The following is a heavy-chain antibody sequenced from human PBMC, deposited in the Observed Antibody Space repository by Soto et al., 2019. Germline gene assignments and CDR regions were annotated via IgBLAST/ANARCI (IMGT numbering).Heavy chain of an antibody. D-gene: IGHD6-19*01. V-gene: IGHV3-23*01. CDR2: ISGSGGRT. Sequence: EVQLLESGGGLVQPGGSLRLSCAASGFTFSSYAMSWVRQAPGKGLEWVSAISGSGGRTYDADSVKGRFTISRDNSKNTLYLQMNSLRAEDTAVYYCAKYRKGYSSGWPIDIWGQGTMVTVSS. CDR1: GFTFSSYA. CDR3: AKYRKGYSSGWPIDI. J-gene: IGHJ3*02.